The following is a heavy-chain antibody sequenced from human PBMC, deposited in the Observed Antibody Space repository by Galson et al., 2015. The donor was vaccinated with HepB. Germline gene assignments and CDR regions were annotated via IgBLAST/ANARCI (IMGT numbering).Heavy chain of an antibody. CDR3: AREENLGGSFFFDY. CDR1: GFTFSSYA. V-gene: IGHV3-30-3*01. J-gene: IGHJ4*02. D-gene: IGHD1-26*01. CDR2: ISYDGSNK. Sequence: SLRLSCAASGFTFSSYAMHWVRQAPGKGLEWVAVISYDGSNKYYADSVKGRFTISRDNSKNTLYLQMNSLRAEDTAVYYCAREENLGGSFFFDYWGQGTLVTVSS.